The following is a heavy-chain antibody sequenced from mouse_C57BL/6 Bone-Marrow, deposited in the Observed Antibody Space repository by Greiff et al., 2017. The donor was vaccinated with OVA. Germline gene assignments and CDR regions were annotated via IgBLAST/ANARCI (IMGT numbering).Heavy chain of an antibody. CDR2: ISDGGSYT. CDR3: ARGGTAQATWAWCAY. Sequence: VESGGGLVKPGGSLKLSCAASGFTFSSYAMSWVRQTPEKRLEWVATISDGGSYTYYPDNVKGRFTISRDNAKNNLYLQMSHLKSEDTAMYYCARGGTAQATWAWCAYWGQGTLVTVSA. J-gene: IGHJ3*01. CDR1: GFTFSSYA. D-gene: IGHD3-2*02. V-gene: IGHV5-4*03.